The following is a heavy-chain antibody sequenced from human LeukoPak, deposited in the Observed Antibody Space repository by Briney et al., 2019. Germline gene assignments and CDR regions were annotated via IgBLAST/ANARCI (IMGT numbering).Heavy chain of an antibody. Sequence: SETLSLTCTVSGASISGHSWSWIRQPPGKGLEWIGYIYFTGSTNYVPSLHSRVTISVDTSRNQFSLKLTSVTAADTAVYYCARLGDEMEIDPWGQGTLVTVSS. V-gene: IGHV4-59*11. J-gene: IGHJ5*02. CDR1: GASISGHS. CDR3: ARLGDEMEIDP. CDR2: IYFTGST. D-gene: IGHD2-8*01.